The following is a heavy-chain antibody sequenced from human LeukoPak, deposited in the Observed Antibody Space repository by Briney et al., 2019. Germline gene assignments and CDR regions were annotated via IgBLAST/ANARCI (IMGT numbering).Heavy chain of an antibody. CDR1: GFSFSDYW. J-gene: IGHJ4*02. CDR2: IKEDGSEK. D-gene: IGHD2-8*01. Sequence: PGGSLRLSCAASGFSFSDYWMSWFRQAPGKGLEWVANIKEDGSEKYYVDSVKGRFSISRDNAKKSLYLQMSGLRVDDTAIYYCAREREKTNLMVFCDYWGQGILATVSS. CDR3: AREREKTNLMVFCDY. V-gene: IGHV3-7*01.